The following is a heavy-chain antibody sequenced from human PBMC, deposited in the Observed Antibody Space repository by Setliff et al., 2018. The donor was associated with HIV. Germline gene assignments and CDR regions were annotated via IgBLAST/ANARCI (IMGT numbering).Heavy chain of an antibody. J-gene: IGHJ6*03. CDR3: AKSFNSGPTNWNIDV. D-gene: IGHD1-20*01. Sequence: GGSLRLSCAASGFTFSRYWMSWVRQAPGKGLEWVANIKQDGSEKNYMDSVKGRFTISRDNAKNSLYLQMNNLRAEDTAVYFCAKSFNSGPTNWNIDVWGTGTTVTVSS. CDR2: IKQDGSEK. CDR1: GFTFSRYW. V-gene: IGHV3-7*02.